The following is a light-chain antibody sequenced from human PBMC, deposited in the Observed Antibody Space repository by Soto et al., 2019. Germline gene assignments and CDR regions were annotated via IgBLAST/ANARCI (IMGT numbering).Light chain of an antibody. Sequence: EILLTQSPGTLSLSPGERGNLSCRASQSVSTSSFGWYQQRAGQLPRLLIYGASSRATGIPDRFSGRGSETDFTLIISRLEPEDFAVYYCQQFAGSFGGGTKVDIK. V-gene: IGKV3-20*01. CDR2: GAS. J-gene: IGKJ4*01. CDR3: QQFAGS. CDR1: QSVSTSS.